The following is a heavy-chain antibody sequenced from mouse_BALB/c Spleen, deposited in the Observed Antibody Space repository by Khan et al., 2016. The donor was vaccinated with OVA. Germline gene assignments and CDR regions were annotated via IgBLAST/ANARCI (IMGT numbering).Heavy chain of an antibody. CDR1: GYTFTTYW. CDR2: INPCTGYT. Sequence: VQLQESGAELAKPGASVKMSCKASGYTFTTYWMHWVKQRPGQGLDWIGYINPCTGYTEYNQKFKDKATLTADKSSSTAYMQLNSLTSEDSAVYYGTRRGVYGSFAYWGQGTMVTVSA. D-gene: IGHD1-1*02. J-gene: IGHJ3*01. V-gene: IGHV1-7*01. CDR3: TRRGVYGSFAY.